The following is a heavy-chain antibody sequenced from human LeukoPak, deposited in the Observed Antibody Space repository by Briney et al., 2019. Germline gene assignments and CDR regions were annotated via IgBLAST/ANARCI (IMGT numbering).Heavy chain of an antibody. V-gene: IGHV3-23*01. CDR2: ITDSGTT. J-gene: IGHJ4*02. CDR3: AIGRISARPGLDY. D-gene: IGHD6-6*01. Sequence: GGSLRLSCAASEFTFSSFAMTWVRQAPGKGREWVSSITDSGTTYYEDSVKGRFTISRDKSKDPLFLQMNSLRTEDTALYYCAIGRISARPGLDYWGQGTLVTVSS. CDR1: EFTFSSFA.